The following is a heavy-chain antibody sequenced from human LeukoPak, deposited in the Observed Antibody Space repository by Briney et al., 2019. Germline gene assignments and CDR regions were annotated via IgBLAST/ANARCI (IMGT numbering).Heavy chain of an antibody. V-gene: IGHV4-34*09. CDR3: ARVKGVCSGGSCYECDS. J-gene: IGHJ5*01. CDR1: GGSFSGYY. D-gene: IGHD2-15*01. CDR2: IYYSGRT. Sequence: SEALSLTCAVYGGSFSGYYWSWVRQPPGKGLEWIGCIYYSGRTYYKPSLKSRVTISVDTSKNQFSLKLSSVTAADTAVYYCARVKGVCSGGSCYECDSWGQGTLVTVSS.